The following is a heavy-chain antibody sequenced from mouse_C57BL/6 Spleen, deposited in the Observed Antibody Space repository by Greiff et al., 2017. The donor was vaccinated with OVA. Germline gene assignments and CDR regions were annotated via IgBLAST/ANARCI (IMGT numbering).Heavy chain of an antibody. CDR2: IDPEDGET. D-gene: IGHD3-1*01. CDR3: ARSGVMDY. CDR1: GFNIKDYY. V-gene: IGHV14-2*01. Sequence: EVQGVESGAELVKPGASVKLSCTASGFNIKDYYMHWVKQRTEQGLEWIGRIDPEDGETKYAPKCQGKATITADTSSNTAYLQLSSLTSEDTAVYYCARSGVMDYWGQGTSVTVSS. J-gene: IGHJ4*01.